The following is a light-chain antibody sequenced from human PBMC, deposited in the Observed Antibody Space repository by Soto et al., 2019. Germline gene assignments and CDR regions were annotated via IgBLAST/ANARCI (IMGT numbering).Light chain of an antibody. Sequence: DIQMTQSPSTLSASVGDRVTITCRASQSISDWLAWYQKKPGKVPQLLIYGASRLESGVPSRFSGRGSGTEFNLTIGGLQTDDFATYYGQHYNAFPWPFGQGTKVEIK. J-gene: IGKJ1*01. V-gene: IGKV1-5*01. CDR2: GAS. CDR3: QHYNAFPWP. CDR1: QSISDW.